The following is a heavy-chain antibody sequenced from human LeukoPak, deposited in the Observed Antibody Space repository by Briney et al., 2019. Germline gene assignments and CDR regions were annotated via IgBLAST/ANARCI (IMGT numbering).Heavy chain of an antibody. J-gene: IGHJ4*02. CDR2: ITTYNGNT. V-gene: IGHV1-18*01. CDR1: GYTFTSYG. CDR3: ARDQLTLGELSLDY. Sequence: ASVKVSCKASGYTFTSYGISWERQAPGQGLEWMGWITTYNGNTNYAQNIQGRVTMTTDTSTSTAYMELRSLRSDDTAVYYCARDQLTLGELSLDYWGQGTLVTVSS. D-gene: IGHD3-16*02.